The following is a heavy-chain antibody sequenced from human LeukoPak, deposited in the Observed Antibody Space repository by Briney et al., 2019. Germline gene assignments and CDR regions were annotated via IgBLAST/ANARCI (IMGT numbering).Heavy chain of an antibody. V-gene: IGHV3-9*01. J-gene: IGHJ4*02. Sequence: GGSLRLSCAASGFTFDDYAMHWVRQAPGKGLEWVSGISWNSGSISYADSVKGRFTISRDNAKNSLYLQMNSLRAEDTALYYCAKDMRQLVRGYFDYWGQGTLVTVSS. CDR2: ISWNSGSI. CDR1: GFTFDDYA. CDR3: AKDMRQLVRGYFDY. D-gene: IGHD6-6*01.